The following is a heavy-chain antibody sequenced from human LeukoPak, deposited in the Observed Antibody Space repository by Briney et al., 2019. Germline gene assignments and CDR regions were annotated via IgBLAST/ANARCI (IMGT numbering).Heavy chain of an antibody. J-gene: IGHJ4*02. Sequence: GGSLRLSCAASGFTFSSYWMSWVRQAPGKGLEWVANIKKDGSEKYYVDSVKGRFTISRDNAKKSLYLQMNSLRAEDTAVYYCARHLSGVTGYTYGRGIDYWGQGTLITVSS. CDR1: GFTFSSYW. D-gene: IGHD5-18*01. CDR2: IKKDGSEK. CDR3: ARHLSGVTGYTYGRGIDY. V-gene: IGHV3-7*01.